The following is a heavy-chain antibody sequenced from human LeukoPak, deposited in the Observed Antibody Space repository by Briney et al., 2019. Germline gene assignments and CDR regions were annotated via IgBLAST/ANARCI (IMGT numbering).Heavy chain of an antibody. D-gene: IGHD3-22*01. Sequence: GGSLRLSCAASGFTLSSYAMSWVRQAPGKGREWVSAICGSGGSTNYAHSAKGPFTISRDNSKDTLYLQLNSLSAEETAVYYCANDTGGYDSSGYYYGYFDLWGRGTLVTVSS. CDR1: GFTLSSYA. V-gene: IGHV3-23*01. J-gene: IGHJ2*01. CDR2: ICGSGGST. CDR3: ANDTGGYDSSGYYYGYFDL.